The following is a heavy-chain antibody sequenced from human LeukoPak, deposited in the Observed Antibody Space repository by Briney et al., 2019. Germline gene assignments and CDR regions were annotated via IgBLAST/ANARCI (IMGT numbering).Heavy chain of an antibody. J-gene: IGHJ4*02. V-gene: IGHV6-1*01. Sequence: SQTLSLTCAISGDSVSSNSAAWNWIRKSPSRGLEWLGRTYYRSKWYNDYAVSVKSRITINPDTSKNQFSLQLNSVTPEDTAVYYCAREHYYDSSGYPLFDYWGQGTLVTVSS. CDR2: TYYRSKWYN. D-gene: IGHD3-22*01. CDR1: GDSVSSNSAA. CDR3: AREHYYDSSGYPLFDY.